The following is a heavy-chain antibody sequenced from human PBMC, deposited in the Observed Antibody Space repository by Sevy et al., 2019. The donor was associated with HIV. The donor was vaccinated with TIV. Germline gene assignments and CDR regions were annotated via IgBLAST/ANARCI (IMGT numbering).Heavy chain of an antibody. CDR2: IWYDGGNK. V-gene: IGHV3-33*01. Sequence: GGSLRLSCAASGFTFSSYGKHWVRQAPGKGLEWVAVIWYDGGNKYYVDSVKGRFTISRDNSKNTLSLQMNSLRDEDTAVYYCARDRGVGSYYGVDVWGQGTTVTVSS. D-gene: IGHD3-10*01. CDR3: ARDRGVGSYYGVDV. CDR1: GFTFSSYG. J-gene: IGHJ6*02.